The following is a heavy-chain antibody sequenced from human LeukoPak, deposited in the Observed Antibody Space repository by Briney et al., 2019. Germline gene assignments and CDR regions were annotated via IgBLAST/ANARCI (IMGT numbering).Heavy chain of an antibody. CDR2: INHSGST. Sequence: PSETLSLTCAVYGGSFSGYYWSWIRQPPGKGLEWIGEINHSGSTNYNPSLKSRVTISVDTSKNQFSLKLSSVTAADTAVYYCARGYGKFDYWGQGTLVTVSS. D-gene: IGHD4-17*01. J-gene: IGHJ4*02. V-gene: IGHV4-34*01. CDR3: ARGYGKFDY. CDR1: GGSFSGYY.